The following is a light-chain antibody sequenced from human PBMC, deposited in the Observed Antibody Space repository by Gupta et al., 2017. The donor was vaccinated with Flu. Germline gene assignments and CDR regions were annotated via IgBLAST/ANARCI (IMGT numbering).Light chain of an antibody. V-gene: IGKV3-20*01. CDR1: QRVSRSY. J-gene: IGKJ1*01. CDR2: GAS. Sequence: EIVLTQSPGTLSLSPGERATLSCRASQRVSRSYLAWYQQKPGQAPRLLIYGASSRATGILDRFSGSGSGTDFTLTISRLEPEDFAVYYCQQDGSLPRTFGQGTKVEIK. CDR3: QQDGSLPRT.